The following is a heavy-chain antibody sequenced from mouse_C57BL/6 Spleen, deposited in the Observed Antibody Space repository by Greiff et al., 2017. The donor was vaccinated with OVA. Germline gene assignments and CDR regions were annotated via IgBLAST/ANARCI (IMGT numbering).Heavy chain of an antibody. CDR2: IDPSDSYT. V-gene: IGHV1-69*01. CDR3: ARSPTVVGDAMDY. J-gene: IGHJ4*01. CDR1: GYTFTSYW. D-gene: IGHD1-1*01. Sequence: QVQLQQPGAELVMPGASVKLSCKASGYTFTSYWMHWVKQRPGQGLEWIGEIDPSDSYTNYNQKFKGKSTLTVDKSSSTAYMQLSSLTSEDSAVYYCARSPTVVGDAMDYWGQGTSVTVSS.